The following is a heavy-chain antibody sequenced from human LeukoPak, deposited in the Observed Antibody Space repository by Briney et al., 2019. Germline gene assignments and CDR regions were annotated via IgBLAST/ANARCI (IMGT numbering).Heavy chain of an antibody. CDR1: GVSISSSSYY. CDR2: IYYSGST. D-gene: IGHD3-22*01. V-gene: IGHV4-39*01. CDR3: AGSITMIVVAQAAYFDY. J-gene: IGHJ4*02. Sequence: PSETLSLTCTVSGVSISSSSYYWGWIRQPPGKGLEWIGSIYYSGSTYYNPSLKSRVTISVDTSKNQFSLKLSSVTAADTAVYYCAGSITMIVVAQAAYFDYWGQGTLVTVSS.